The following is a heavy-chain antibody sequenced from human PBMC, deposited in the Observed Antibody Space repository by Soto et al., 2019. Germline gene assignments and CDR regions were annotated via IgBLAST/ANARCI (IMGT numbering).Heavy chain of an antibody. CDR2: IYYSGST. Sequence: QLQLQESGPGLVKPSETLSLTCTVSGGSISSSGYYWGWIRQPPGKGLGWIGSIYYSGSTYYNPSLKSRVTISVDTSKNQFSLKLSSVTAADTAVYYCARLYSGSYYTGYGMDVWGQGTTVTVSS. CDR1: GGSISSSGYY. CDR3: ARLYSGSYYTGYGMDV. V-gene: IGHV4-39*01. D-gene: IGHD1-26*01. J-gene: IGHJ6*02.